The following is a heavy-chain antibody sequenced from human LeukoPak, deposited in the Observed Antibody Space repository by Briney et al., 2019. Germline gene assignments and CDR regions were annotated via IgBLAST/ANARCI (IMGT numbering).Heavy chain of an antibody. CDR2: INPESGAT. Sequence: GASVQVSCKASGYPFSGYYIHWVRQGPGQGLEWLGWINPESGATKYAQRFEGRVTLTRDTSVTTVHMELSGLRYDDSAVYYCARENLNYYGSGSYLYGGQGSQVTVSS. D-gene: IGHD3-10*01. CDR3: ARENLNYYGSGSYLY. CDR1: GYPFSGYY. J-gene: IGHJ4*02. V-gene: IGHV1-2*02.